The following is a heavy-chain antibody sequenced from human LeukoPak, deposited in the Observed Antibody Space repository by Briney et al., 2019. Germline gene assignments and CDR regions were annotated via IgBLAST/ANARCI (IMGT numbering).Heavy chain of an antibody. D-gene: IGHD3-3*01. Sequence: GGSLRLSRAASGFTFDDYAMHWVRQAPGKGLEWVSRINSDGSSTGYADSVKGRFTISRDNAKNSLYLQMNSLRAEDTAVYYCARGVRDILSGYYTDYYFYYMDVWGKGTTVTVSS. J-gene: IGHJ6*03. CDR2: INSDGSST. V-gene: IGHV3-74*01. CDR1: GFTFDDYA. CDR3: ARGVRDILSGYYTDYYFYYMDV.